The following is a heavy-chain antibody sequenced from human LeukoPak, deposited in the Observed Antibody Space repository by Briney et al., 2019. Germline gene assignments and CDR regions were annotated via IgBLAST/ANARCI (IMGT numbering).Heavy chain of an antibody. J-gene: IGHJ4*02. CDR1: GGSFRGYY. CDR2: INHSGSI. D-gene: IGHD3-22*01. CDR3: ARSMAKNYYDSSGPPRY. Sequence: PSETLSLTCAVYGGSFRGYYWSWIRQSPGKGLEWIGEINHSGSINYNPSLKSRVTISADTSKNQFSLRLRSVTAADTAVYYCARSMAKNYYDSSGPPRYWGQGTLVTVSS. V-gene: IGHV4-34*01.